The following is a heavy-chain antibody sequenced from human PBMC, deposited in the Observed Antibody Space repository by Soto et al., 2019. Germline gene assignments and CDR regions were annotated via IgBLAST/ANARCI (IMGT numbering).Heavy chain of an antibody. CDR1: GFTFGDYW. D-gene: IGHD3-3*01. V-gene: IGHV3-7*03. J-gene: IGHJ4*02. CDR2: IKKDGSEN. CDR3: AKLGSGYYTGLYFDY. Sequence: GGALTLSCAASGFTFGDYWMSWVRQAPGKGLEWVAHIKKDGSENYYVDSVTGRFTVSRDNTKNSLYLQMNSLRAEDTAVYYCAKLGSGYYTGLYFDYWGQGTLVTGSS.